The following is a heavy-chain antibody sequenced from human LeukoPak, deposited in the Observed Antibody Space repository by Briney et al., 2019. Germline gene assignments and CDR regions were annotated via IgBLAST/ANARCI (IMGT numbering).Heavy chain of an antibody. D-gene: IGHD3-9*01. V-gene: IGHV3-7*01. CDR1: GFPLSSYL. J-gene: IGHJ4*02. Sequence: GGSLRLSCAASGFPLSSYLMTLVRQAPGKGLEGVANIKPDGTTKYYVDSVKGRFTISRDNAKNSLYLQMNSLRAEDTAVYYCATDTHRRYFDWLPKYWGQGTLVTVSS. CDR2: IKPDGTTK. CDR3: ATDTHRRYFDWLPKY.